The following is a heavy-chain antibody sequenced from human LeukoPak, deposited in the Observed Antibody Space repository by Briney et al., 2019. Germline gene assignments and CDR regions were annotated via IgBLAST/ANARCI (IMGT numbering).Heavy chain of an antibody. CDR1: GGSFSGYY. D-gene: IGHD2-2*01. V-gene: IGHV4-34*01. CDR3: ARGNGDCSSTSCYVVYFDY. Sequence: PSETLSLTCAVYGGSFSGYYWSWIRQPPGKGLEWVGDINHSGSTNYNPSLKSRVTISVDTSKNQFSLKLSSVTAADTAVYYCARGNGDCSSTSCYVVYFDYWGQGTLVTVSS. J-gene: IGHJ4*02. CDR2: INHSGST.